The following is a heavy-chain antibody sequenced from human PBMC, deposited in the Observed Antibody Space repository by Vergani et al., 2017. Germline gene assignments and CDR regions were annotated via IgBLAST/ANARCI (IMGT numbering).Heavy chain of an antibody. CDR1: GGSISSSSYY. CDR2: IYYSGST. J-gene: IGHJ5*02. CDR3: ARQLRYFVWTLGWFDP. Sequence: QLQLQESGPGLVTPAETLSLTCTVSGGSISSSSYYWGWIRQPPGKGLEWIGSIYYSGSTYYNPSLKSRVTISVDTSKNQFSLKLSSVTAADTAVYYCARQLRYFVWTLGWFDPWGQGTLVTVSS. D-gene: IGHD3-9*01. V-gene: IGHV4-39*01.